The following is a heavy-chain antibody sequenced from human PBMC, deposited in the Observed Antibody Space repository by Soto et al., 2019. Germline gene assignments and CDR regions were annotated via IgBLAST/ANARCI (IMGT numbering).Heavy chain of an antibody. V-gene: IGHV1-46*01. CDR3: ARGVHYDSSGYYYFY. D-gene: IGHD3-22*01. J-gene: IGHJ4*02. CDR2: INPSGGST. CDR1: GYTFTSYY. Sequence: ASVKVSCKASGYTFTSYYMHWVRQAPGQGLEWMGMINPSGGSTSYAQKFQGRVTMTADASTSTAYMELRSLRSEDTAVYYCARGVHYDSSGYYYFYWGQGTLVTVSS.